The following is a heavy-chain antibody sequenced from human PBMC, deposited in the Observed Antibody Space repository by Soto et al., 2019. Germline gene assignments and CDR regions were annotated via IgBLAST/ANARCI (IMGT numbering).Heavy chain of an antibody. CDR1: GFTFSSYA. CDR2: ILYDGSNK. V-gene: IGHV3-30-3*01. Sequence: QVQLVESGGGVVQPGRSLRLSCAASGFTFSSYAMHWVRQAPGKGLEWVAVILYDGSNKYYADSVKGRFTISRDNSKNTRYRQMNSLRAEDTAVYYCARERDYGDYVSYNYGMDVWGQGTTVTVSS. D-gene: IGHD4-17*01. CDR3: ARERDYGDYVSYNYGMDV. J-gene: IGHJ6*02.